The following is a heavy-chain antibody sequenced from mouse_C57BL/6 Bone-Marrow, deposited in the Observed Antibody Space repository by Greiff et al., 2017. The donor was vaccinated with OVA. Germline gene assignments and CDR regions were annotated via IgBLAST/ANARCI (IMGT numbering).Heavy chain of an antibody. J-gene: IGHJ1*03. Sequence: DVLLVESGGGLVQPGESLKLSCESNEYEFPSHDMSWVRKTPEKRLELVAAINSDGGSTYYPETMERRFIISRDNTKKTLYLQMRSLRSEDTALYYCSRHGGWLFDWYLDFWGTGTAVTVSS. V-gene: IGHV5-2*01. CDR2: INSDGGST. CDR3: SRHGGWLFDWYLDF. D-gene: IGHD2-3*01. CDR1: EYEFPSHD.